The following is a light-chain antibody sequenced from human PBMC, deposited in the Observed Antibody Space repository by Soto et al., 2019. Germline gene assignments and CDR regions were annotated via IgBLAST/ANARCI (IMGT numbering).Light chain of an antibody. CDR2: DAS. V-gene: IGKV3-11*01. CDR3: QQRSNWPPWT. Sequence: EIVLTQSPATLSLSPGERATLSCRASQSVSSYLAWYQQKPGQAPRLLIYDASNRATGIPARFSGSRSGTDFTLPISSLEPEDVAVYYCQQRSNWPPWTFGQGTKVEIK. CDR1: QSVSSY. J-gene: IGKJ1*01.